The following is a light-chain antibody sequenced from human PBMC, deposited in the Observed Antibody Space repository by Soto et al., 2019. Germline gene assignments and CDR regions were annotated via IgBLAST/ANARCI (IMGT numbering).Light chain of an antibody. CDR2: QDS. V-gene: IGLV3-1*01. CDR3: QAWDSSTGV. J-gene: IGLJ1*01. CDR1: KLGDKY. Sequence: SYELTQPPSVSVSPGQTASITCSGDKLGDKYACWYQQKPGQSPVLVIYQDSKRTSGIPERFSGSNYGNTATLTISGTQAMDEADYYCQAWDSSTGVFGTGTKLTVL.